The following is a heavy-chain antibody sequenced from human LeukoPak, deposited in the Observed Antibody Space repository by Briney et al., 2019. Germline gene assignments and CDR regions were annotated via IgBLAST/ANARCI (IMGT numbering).Heavy chain of an antibody. CDR1: GFTFNSYA. J-gene: IGHJ6*02. Sequence: GGSLRLSCVASGFTFNSYAMSWVRQAPGTGLEWVSAISDSGGRTYYADSVKGRFTISRDNSKNTLSLQMNSLRAEDTAVYYCAKDFVIVVVVAPLYGMDVWGQGTTVTVSS. V-gene: IGHV3-23*01. CDR3: AKDFVIVVVVAPLYGMDV. D-gene: IGHD2-15*01. CDR2: ISDSGGRT.